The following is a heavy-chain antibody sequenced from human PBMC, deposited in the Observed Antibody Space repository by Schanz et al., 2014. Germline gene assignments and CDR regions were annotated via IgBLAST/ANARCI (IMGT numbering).Heavy chain of an antibody. J-gene: IGHJ4*02. Sequence: QVQLQQWGAGLLKPSETLSLTCAFSGGSFSGYWWTWVRQSPGKGLEWIGEVNHGGYTNYNPSLKGGVAVSVDMSKKQFSLRLSSVTAADTAAYYCATWSGTRLFHNWGQGTLVTVSS. V-gene: IGHV4-34*01. D-gene: IGHD1-7*01. CDR1: GGSFSGYW. CDR3: ATWSGTRLFHN. CDR2: VNHGGYT.